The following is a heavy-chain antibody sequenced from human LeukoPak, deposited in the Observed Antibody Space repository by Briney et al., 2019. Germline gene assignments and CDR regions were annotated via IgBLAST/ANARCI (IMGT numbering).Heavy chain of an antibody. V-gene: IGHV3-53*01. D-gene: IGHD6-6*01. CDR2: IYSGGST. J-gene: IGHJ4*02. CDR3: ARARIAARLDFDY. CDR1: GFTVSSNY. Sequence: PGGSLRLSCAASGFTVSSNYMSWVRQAPGKGLEWVSVIYSGGSTYYADSVKGRFTISRDNSKNTLYLQMNSLRAEDTAVYYCARARIAARLDFDYWGQGTLVTVSS.